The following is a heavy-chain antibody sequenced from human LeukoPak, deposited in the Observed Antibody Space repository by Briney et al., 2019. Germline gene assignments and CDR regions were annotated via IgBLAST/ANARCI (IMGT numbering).Heavy chain of an antibody. CDR3: ARLLPNTLPGLPYNYHYLVV. CDR2: IHYTGMS. Sequence: PSETLSLTCTVSSGSMTTYYWSWVRQPSGKGLEWIGYIHYTGMSNYNPSLRGRVVISLDTPRNQFSLRLNSVTAADTAVYYCARLLPNTLPGLPYNYHYLVVWGKGTTVTVSS. V-gene: IGHV4-59*01. CDR1: SGSMTTYY. D-gene: IGHD2/OR15-2a*01. J-gene: IGHJ6*03.